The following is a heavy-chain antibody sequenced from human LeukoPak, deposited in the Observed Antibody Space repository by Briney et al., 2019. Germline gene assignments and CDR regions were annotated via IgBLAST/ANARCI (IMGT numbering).Heavy chain of an antibody. J-gene: IGHJ4*02. CDR3: AKDPWVRSYDSSGYVDY. CDR2: ISNSSDGT. D-gene: IGHD3-22*01. V-gene: IGHV3-23*01. Sequence: GGSLRLSCAASGFTFNAFAMNWVRQAPGKGLECVSGISNSSDGTFYADSVKGRFTISRDNSKNTLYLQMNSLRAEDTAVYYCAKDPWVRSYDSSGYVDYWGQGTLVTVSS. CDR1: GFTFNAFA.